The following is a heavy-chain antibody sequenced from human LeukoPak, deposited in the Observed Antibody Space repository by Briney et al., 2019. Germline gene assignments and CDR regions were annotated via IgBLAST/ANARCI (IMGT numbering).Heavy chain of an antibody. CDR1: GFTFEDRV. J-gene: IGHJ4*02. Sequence: SGRSLRLSCAASGFTFEDRVMHWVRQAPGKGLEWVSSISWSGDRMGYADAVKGRFTISRDNAKNSLFLQMNSLRVEDTALYYCAKDLGGSATTVWGQGTLVTVSS. D-gene: IGHD2-2*01. CDR3: AKDLGGSATTV. CDR2: ISWSGDRM. V-gene: IGHV3-9*01.